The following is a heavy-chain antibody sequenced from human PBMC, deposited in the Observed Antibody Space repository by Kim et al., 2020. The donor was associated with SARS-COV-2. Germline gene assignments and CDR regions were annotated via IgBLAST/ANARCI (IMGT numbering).Heavy chain of an antibody. CDR2: INHSGST. V-gene: IGHV4-34*01. Sequence: SETLSLTCAVYGGSFSGYYWSWIRQPPGKGLEWIGEINHSGSTNYNPSLKSRVTISVDTSKNQFSLKLSSVTAADTAVYYCARGQKTYYYDSSGYYSYYYYYGMDVWGQGTTVTVSS. CDR1: GGSFSGYY. D-gene: IGHD3-22*01. J-gene: IGHJ6*02. CDR3: ARGQKTYYYDSSGYYSYYYYYGMDV.